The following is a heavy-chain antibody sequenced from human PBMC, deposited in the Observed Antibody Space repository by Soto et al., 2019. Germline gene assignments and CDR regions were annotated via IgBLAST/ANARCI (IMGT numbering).Heavy chain of an antibody. CDR3: ARGEYYDSSGYYYSSPYFDY. CDR2: IYYSGST. CDR1: GGSISSGGYY. V-gene: IGHV4-31*03. D-gene: IGHD3-22*01. J-gene: IGHJ4*02. Sequence: SETLSLTCTVSGGSISSGGYYWSWIRQHPGKGLEWIGYIYYSGSTYYNPSLKSRVTISVDTSKNQFSLKLSSVTAADTAVYYWARGEYYDSSGYYYSSPYFDYWGQGTLVTVSS.